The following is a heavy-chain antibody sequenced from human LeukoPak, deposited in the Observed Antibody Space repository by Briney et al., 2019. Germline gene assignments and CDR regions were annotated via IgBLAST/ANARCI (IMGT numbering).Heavy chain of an antibody. Sequence: GASVKVSCRTSGYIFTDYYLHWVRQAPGQGLEWMGWIDPARADTKYAQSFQGRVALTWDTSINTAYMELSRLRSDDTAVYYCARESSSSGLDYWGQGTLVTVSS. CDR1: GYIFTDYY. V-gene: IGHV1-2*02. D-gene: IGHD6-13*01. CDR3: ARESSSSGLDY. CDR2: IDPARADT. J-gene: IGHJ4*02.